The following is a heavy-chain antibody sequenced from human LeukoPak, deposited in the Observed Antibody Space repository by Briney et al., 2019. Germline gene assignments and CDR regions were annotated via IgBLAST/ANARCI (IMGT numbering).Heavy chain of an antibody. V-gene: IGHV4-59*01. Sequence: SETLSLTCTVSGGSISSYYWSWIRQPPGKGLEWIGYIYYSGSTNYNPSLKSRVTISVDTSKNQFSLKLSSVTAADTAVYYCAKDSKIAGATFRSYHYMDVWGKGTAVTVSS. J-gene: IGHJ6*03. CDR2: IYYSGST. CDR3: AKDSKIAGATFRSYHYMDV. D-gene: IGHD1-26*01. CDR1: GGSISSYY.